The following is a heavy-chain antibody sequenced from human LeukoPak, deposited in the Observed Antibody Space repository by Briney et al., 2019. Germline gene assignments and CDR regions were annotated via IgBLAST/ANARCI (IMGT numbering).Heavy chain of an antibody. Sequence: SETLSLTCTVSGGSISSGDYYWSWIRQPPGKGLEWIGEINHSGSTNYNPSLKSRVTISVDTSKNQFSLKLSSVTAADTAVYYCARRLLRSMTNLDYWGQGTLVTVSS. CDR2: INHSGST. V-gene: IGHV4-39*07. J-gene: IGHJ4*02. CDR1: GGSISSGDYY. CDR3: ARRLLRSMTNLDY. D-gene: IGHD4-11*01.